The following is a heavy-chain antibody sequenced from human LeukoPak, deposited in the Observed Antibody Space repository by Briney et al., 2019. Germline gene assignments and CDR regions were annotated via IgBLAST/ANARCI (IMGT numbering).Heavy chain of an antibody. V-gene: IGHV3-49*04. Sequence: HPGRSLRLSCTASGFTFGDYAMSWVRQAPGKGLEWVGFIRSKAYGGTTEYAASVKGRFTISRDDSKSIAYLQMNSLKTEDTAVYYCTRGPITRVVTIFGAVIRPDYWGQGTLVTVSS. CDR2: IRSKAYGGTT. D-gene: IGHD3-3*01. CDR3: TRGPITRVVTIFGAVIRPDY. CDR1: GFTFGDYA. J-gene: IGHJ4*02.